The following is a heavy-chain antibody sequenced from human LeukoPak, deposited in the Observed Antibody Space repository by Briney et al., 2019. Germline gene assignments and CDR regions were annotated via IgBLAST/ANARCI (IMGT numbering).Heavy chain of an antibody. Sequence: SQTLSLTCAISGDSVSTNNAGWNWIRQSPSRGLEWLGRTYYSSNWYNDYAVSVKSRITINPDTSKNQFSLHLNSATPEDTAVYYCARAFDSAYDSPFDYWGQGALVTVSS. D-gene: IGHD5-12*01. CDR3: ARAFDSAYDSPFDY. CDR1: GDSVSTNNAG. V-gene: IGHV6-1*01. J-gene: IGHJ4*02. CDR2: TYYSSNWYN.